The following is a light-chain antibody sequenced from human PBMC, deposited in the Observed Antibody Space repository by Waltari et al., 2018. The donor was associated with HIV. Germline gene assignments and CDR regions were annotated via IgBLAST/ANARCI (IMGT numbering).Light chain of an antibody. CDR3: QSPDSGTYVV. J-gene: IGLJ2*01. CDR2: KDS. CDR1: ALPKQY. Sequence: SYDLTQQPSVSVSPGQTARITCSGDALPKQYAFWYQQKPGQAPVLVIYKDSERPSGIPERFSGSSSGTTVTLTISGVQAEDEADYYCQSPDSGTYVVFGGGTKLTVL. V-gene: IGLV3-25*03.